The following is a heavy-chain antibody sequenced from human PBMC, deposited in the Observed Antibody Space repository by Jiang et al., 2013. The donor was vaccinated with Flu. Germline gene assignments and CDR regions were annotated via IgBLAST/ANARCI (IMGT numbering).Heavy chain of an antibody. D-gene: IGHD3-22*01. V-gene: IGHV1-46*01. J-gene: IGHJ3*02. Sequence: SGAEVKKPGASVKVSCKASGFIFTSHFMHWVRQAPGQGLEWMGMINPVTGSASYAQKIEDRVTMTRDTPTNTVYLELNSLTSDDTAVYYCARDRNVYDSSGYHYEAFDIWGQGTMVTVSS. CDR2: INPVTGSA. CDR1: GFIFTSHF. CDR3: ARDRNVYDSSGYHYEAFDI.